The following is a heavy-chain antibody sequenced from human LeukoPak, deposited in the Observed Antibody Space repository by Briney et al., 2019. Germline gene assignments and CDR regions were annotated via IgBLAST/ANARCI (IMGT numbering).Heavy chain of an antibody. CDR1: GFTFSSYG. D-gene: IGHD6-19*01. CDR2: IWYDGSNK. V-gene: IGHV3-33*06. CDR3: AKTDGYTSGWSGIDY. Sequence: PGGSLRLSCAASGFTFSSYGMHWVRQAPGKGLEWVAVIWYDGSNKYCADSVKGRFTISRENSKNTLYLQMNSLRVEDTAVYYCAKTDGYTSGWSGIDYWGQGTLVTVSS. J-gene: IGHJ4*02.